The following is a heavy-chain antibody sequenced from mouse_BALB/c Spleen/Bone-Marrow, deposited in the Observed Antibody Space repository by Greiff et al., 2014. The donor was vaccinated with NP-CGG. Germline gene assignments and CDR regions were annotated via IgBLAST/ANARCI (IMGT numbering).Heavy chain of an antibody. Sequence: VQLQQSGPDLVKPSQSLSLTCTVTGYSITSGYSWHWIRQFPGNKLEWMGYIQYSGSTNYNPSLKSRISTTRDTSKNQFFLQLNSVPTEDTATYYCARRGSIYDGYLDYWGQGTTLTVSS. J-gene: IGHJ2*01. CDR1: GYSITSGYS. V-gene: IGHV3-1*02. CDR2: IQYSGST. CDR3: ARRGSIYDGYLDY. D-gene: IGHD2-3*01.